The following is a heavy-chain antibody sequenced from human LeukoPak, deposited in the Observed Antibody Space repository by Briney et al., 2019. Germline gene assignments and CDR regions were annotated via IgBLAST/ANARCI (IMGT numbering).Heavy chain of an antibody. Sequence: SETLSLTCTVSGGSISSYHWSWIRQPPGKGLEWIGYIYYSGSTNYNPSLKSRVTISVDTSKNQFSLKLSSVTAADTAVYYCARQWKAAGRSLRIFDYWGQGTLVTVSS. D-gene: IGHD6-13*01. CDR1: GGSISSYH. CDR2: IYYSGST. J-gene: IGHJ4*02. V-gene: IGHV4-59*08. CDR3: ARQWKAAGRSLRIFDY.